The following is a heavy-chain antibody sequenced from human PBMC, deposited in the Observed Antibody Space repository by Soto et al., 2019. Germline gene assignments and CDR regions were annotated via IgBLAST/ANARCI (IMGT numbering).Heavy chain of an antibody. V-gene: IGHV3-30-3*01. CDR3: XXXXXXXXXPEFDY. Sequence: QVQLVESGGGVVQPGRSLRLSCAASGFTFRSFSMHWXXXXXXXXXXWVALISYDGSNKFYAASVQGRFTISRDDSKXXXXXXXXXXXXXXXXXXXXXXXXXXXXXPEFDYWGQGTLVTVSS. CDR2: ISYDGSNK. J-gene: IGHJ4*02. CDR1: GFTFRSFS.